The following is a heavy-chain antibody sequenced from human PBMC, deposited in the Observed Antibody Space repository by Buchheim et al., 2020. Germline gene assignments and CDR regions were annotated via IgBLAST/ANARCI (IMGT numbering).Heavy chain of an antibody. V-gene: IGHV4-34*01. CDR3: ARSGPSWDFWSGYYSYYFDS. CDR2: INHSGST. J-gene: IGHJ4*02. CDR1: GGSFSGYY. Sequence: QVQLQQWGAGLLKPSEALSLTCAVYGGSFSGYYWSWIRQPPGKGLEWIGEINHSGSTNYNPSLKSRVTISVDTSKNQFSLKLSSVTAADTAVYYCARSGPSWDFWSGYYSYYFDSWGQGTL. D-gene: IGHD3-3*01.